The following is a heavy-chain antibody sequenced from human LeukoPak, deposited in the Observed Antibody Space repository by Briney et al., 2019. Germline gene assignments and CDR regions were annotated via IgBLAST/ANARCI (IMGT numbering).Heavy chain of an antibody. CDR2: INPNSGGT. CDR1: GYTFTGYY. Sequence: ASVKVSCKASGYTFTGYYMHWVRQAPGQGLEWMGWINPNSGGTNYAQKFQGRVTMTRDTSISTAYMELSRLRSDDTAVYYCARGPLLTYYDFWSGYYTGPDRYYFDYWGQGTLVTVSS. J-gene: IGHJ4*02. D-gene: IGHD3-3*01. CDR3: ARGPLLTYYDFWSGYYTGPDRYYFDY. V-gene: IGHV1-2*02.